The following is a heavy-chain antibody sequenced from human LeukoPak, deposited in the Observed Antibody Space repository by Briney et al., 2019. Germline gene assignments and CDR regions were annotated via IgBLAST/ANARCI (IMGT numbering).Heavy chain of an antibody. CDR1: GFTFSSYS. D-gene: IGHD2-15*01. V-gene: IGHV3-21*01. CDR3: ARDRTYCSGGSCYSLDAFDI. J-gene: IGHJ3*02. Sequence: GGSLRLSCATSGFTFSSYSMNWVRQAPGKGLEWVSSISSSSSYIYYADSVKGRFTISRDNAKNSLYLQMNSLRAEDTAVYYCARDRTYCSGGSCYSLDAFDIWGQGTMVTVSS. CDR2: ISSSSSYI.